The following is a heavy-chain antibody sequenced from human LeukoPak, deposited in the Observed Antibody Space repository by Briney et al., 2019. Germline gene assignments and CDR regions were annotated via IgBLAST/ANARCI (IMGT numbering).Heavy chain of an antibody. V-gene: IGHV3-48*03. CDR3: ARGENFLSGTYQRAFDN. J-gene: IGHJ4*02. CDR1: GFTFSGHE. CDR2: ISDSGTTI. D-gene: IGHD1-26*01. Sequence: PGGSLRLSCAAAGFTFSGHEMNCVRQAPGKGLEWVSYISDSGTTIYYADSVKGRFTISRDNAKNSLYLQMNSLRAEDTALYYCARGENFLSGTYQRAFDNWGQGTLVTVSS.